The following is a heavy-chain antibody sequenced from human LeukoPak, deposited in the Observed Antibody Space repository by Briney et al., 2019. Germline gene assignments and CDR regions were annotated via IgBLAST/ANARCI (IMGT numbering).Heavy chain of an antibody. CDR1: GGSYSGYY. V-gene: IGHV4-34*01. CDR2: INHSGST. CDR3: ARARSSGWSRYYYYGMDV. Sequence: SETLSLTCAVYGGSYSGYYCSWMRQPPGKGPEGIVEINHSGSTNYNPSLKSRVTISVDTSKNQFSLKLSSVTAADTAVYYCARARSSGWSRYYYYGMDVWGQGTTVTVSS. J-gene: IGHJ6*02. D-gene: IGHD6-19*01.